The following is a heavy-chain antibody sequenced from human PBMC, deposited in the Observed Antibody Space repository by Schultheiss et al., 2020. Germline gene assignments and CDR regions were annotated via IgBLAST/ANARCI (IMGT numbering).Heavy chain of an antibody. J-gene: IGHJ3*02. V-gene: IGHV3-23*01. CDR2: ISGSGGST. CDR3: ASFRSGANDFDI. CDR1: GFTFTSHD. Sequence: GGSLRLSCAASGFTFTSHDMSWVRQAPGKGLEWVSVISGSGGSTYYADSVKGRFTISRDNSKNTLYLQMNSLRAEDTAVYYCASFRSGANDFDIWGRGTMVTVSS. D-gene: IGHD3-16*01.